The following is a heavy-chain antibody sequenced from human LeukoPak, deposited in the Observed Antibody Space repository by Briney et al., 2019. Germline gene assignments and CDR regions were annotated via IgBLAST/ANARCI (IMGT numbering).Heavy chain of an antibody. CDR2: ISDSFDIT. Sequence: GGSLRLSCAASGFTFNHYAMSWVRQAPGKGLEWVSTISDSFDITYYADSVKGRFTISRDNSKNALYLQMYSLKAEDTAVNYCAKSRTSGYCSGGTCYTHFDYWGQGTLVTVSS. CDR1: GFTFNHYA. D-gene: IGHD2-15*01. CDR3: AKSRTSGYCSGGTCYTHFDY. J-gene: IGHJ4*02. V-gene: IGHV3-23*01.